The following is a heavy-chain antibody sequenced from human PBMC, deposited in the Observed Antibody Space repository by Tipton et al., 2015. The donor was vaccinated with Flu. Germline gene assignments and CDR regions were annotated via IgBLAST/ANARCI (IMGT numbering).Heavy chain of an antibody. CDR3: ARAPSGGSSIAARPNWFDP. CDR1: GGSFSGYY. J-gene: IGHJ5*02. Sequence: TLSLTCAVYGGSFSGYYWSWIRQPPGKGLEWIGEINHGGSTNYNPSLKRRVTISVDTSKNQFSLKLSSVTAADTAVYYCARAPSGGSSIAARPNWFDPGGQGTLVTVSS. CDR2: INHGGST. V-gene: IGHV4-34*01. D-gene: IGHD6-6*01.